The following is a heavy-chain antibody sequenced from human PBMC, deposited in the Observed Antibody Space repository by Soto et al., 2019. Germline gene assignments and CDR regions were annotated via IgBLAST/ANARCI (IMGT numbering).Heavy chain of an antibody. J-gene: IGHJ4*02. CDR3: ARSGGGSGWL. CDR2: ICDSGST. V-gene: IGHV4-61*01. D-gene: IGHD6-19*01. Sequence: QVQLQESGPGLVKPSETLSLTCTVSGDSVSSGSKCWSWIRQPPGKALEWIAYICDSGSTNYKPSLKSRVTISRDTSKNQFSLKMTCVTAEDTDVYYCARSGGGSGWLGGQGTLVTVSS. CDR1: GDSVSSGSKC.